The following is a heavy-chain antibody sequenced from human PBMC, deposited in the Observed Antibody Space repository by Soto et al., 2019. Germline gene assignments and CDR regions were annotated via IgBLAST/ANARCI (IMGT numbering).Heavy chain of an antibody. Sequence: GGSLRLSCAASGFTFSNAWMNWVRQAPGKGLEWVGRIKSKTDGGTTDYAAPVKGRFTISRDDSKNTLYLQMNSLKTEDTAVYYCTTDPSGVVVVTATYNWFDPWGQGTLVTVS. CDR2: IKSKTDGGTT. CDR3: TTDPSGVVVVTATYNWFDP. V-gene: IGHV3-15*07. J-gene: IGHJ5*02. D-gene: IGHD2-21*02. CDR1: GFTFSNAW.